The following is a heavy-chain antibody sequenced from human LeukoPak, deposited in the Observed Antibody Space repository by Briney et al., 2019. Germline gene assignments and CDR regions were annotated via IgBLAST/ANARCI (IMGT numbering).Heavy chain of an antibody. CDR2: TYYRSKWYN. D-gene: IGHD2-15*01. CDR1: GDSVSSNSAA. Sequence: SQTLSLTCAISGDSVSSNSAAWSWIRQSPSRGLEWLGRTYYRSKWYNEYALSVKSRITINPDTSKNHFSLQLNSVTPEDTAVYYCARGHRGPYYMDVWGKGTTVTISS. J-gene: IGHJ6*03. V-gene: IGHV6-1*01. CDR3: ARGHRGPYYMDV.